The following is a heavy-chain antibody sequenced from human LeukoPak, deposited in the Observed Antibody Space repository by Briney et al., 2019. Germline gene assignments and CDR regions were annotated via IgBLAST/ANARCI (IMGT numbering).Heavy chain of an antibody. CDR3: ARASGSYYGDSNDY. CDR2: ISYDGSNK. Sequence: GGSLSLSCAACGFTFSSYAMHWVRQAPGKGLEWVAVISYDGSNKYYADSVKGRFTISRDNSKNTLYLQMNSLRAEDTAVYYCARASGSYYGDSNDYWGQGTLVTVSS. CDR1: GFTFSSYA. D-gene: IGHD1-26*01. J-gene: IGHJ4*02. V-gene: IGHV3-30*04.